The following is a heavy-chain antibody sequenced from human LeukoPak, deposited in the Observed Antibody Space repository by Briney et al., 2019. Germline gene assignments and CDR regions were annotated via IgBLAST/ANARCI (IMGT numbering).Heavy chain of an antibody. J-gene: IGHJ4*02. V-gene: IGHV3-21*01. CDR2: ISSSSSYI. Sequence: GGSLRLSCAASGFTFSSYSMTWVRQAPGKGLEWVSSISSSSSYIYYADSVKGRFTISRDHAKNSLYLQMNSLRAEDTAVYYCASPPIAAAGTVDDYWGQGTLVTVSS. CDR3: ASPPIAAAGTVDDY. CDR1: GFTFSSYS. D-gene: IGHD6-13*01.